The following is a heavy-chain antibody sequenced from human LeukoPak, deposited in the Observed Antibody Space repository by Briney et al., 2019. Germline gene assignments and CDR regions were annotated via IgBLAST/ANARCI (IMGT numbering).Heavy chain of an antibody. D-gene: IGHD3-10*01. CDR3: ARVVRFGELSNRTEIDY. J-gene: IGHJ4*02. Sequence: SVKVSCKASGGTFSRYAISWVRQAPGQGLEWKGWIIPILGIANYAQKFQGRVTITADKSTSTAYMDLSSLRSEDTAVYYCARVVRFGELSNRTEIDYWGQGTLVTVSS. CDR2: IIPILGIA. CDR1: GGTFSRYA. V-gene: IGHV1-69*10.